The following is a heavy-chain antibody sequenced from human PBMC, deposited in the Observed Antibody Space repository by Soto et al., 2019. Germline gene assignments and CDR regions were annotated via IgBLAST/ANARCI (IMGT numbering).Heavy chain of an antibody. D-gene: IGHD3-10*01. Sequence: GGSLRLSCAASGFTFSSYAMGGVRQTPGKGLEWVSAISGSGGSTYYADSVKGRFTISRDNSKNTLYLQMNSLRAEDTAVYFCAKEHYYYKRDVSSVFDFWVQGTLVTVSS. V-gene: IGHV3-23*01. J-gene: IGHJ4*02. CDR2: ISGSGGST. CDR1: GFTFSSYA. CDR3: AKEHYYYKRDVSSVFDF.